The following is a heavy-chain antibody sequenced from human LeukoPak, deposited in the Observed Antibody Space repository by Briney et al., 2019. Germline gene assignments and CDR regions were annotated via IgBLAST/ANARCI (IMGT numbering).Heavy chain of an antibody. CDR3: AGQGFLPTAPNDDALDI. D-gene: IGHD3-3*01. V-gene: IGHV1-18*01. J-gene: IGHJ3*02. Sequence: GSSVNVSCKASGGTFSSYAISWVRQAPGQGLEWMGWISTYIGNTNYAQKLQGRVSVTTDTSTSTAYMELRSLRSDDTAVYYCAGQGFLPTAPNDDALDIWGQGTIVTVSS. CDR2: ISTYIGNT. CDR1: GGTFSSYA.